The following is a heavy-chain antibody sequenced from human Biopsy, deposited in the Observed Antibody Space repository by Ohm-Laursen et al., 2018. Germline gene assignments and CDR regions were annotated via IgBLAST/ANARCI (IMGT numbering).Heavy chain of an antibody. J-gene: IGHJ4*02. CDR2: ISGNGEDR. CDR3: AKDSGGSPLGELFH. CDR1: GFTFTDYY. Sequence: GSLRLSCSASGFTFTDYYMSWVRQAPGKGLEWVAYISGNGEDRYYADSVKGRFTISRDNAKNSLYLQMNSLRAEDTALYYCAKDSGGSPLGELFHWGQGNLVTVSS. D-gene: IGHD3-16*01. V-gene: IGHV3-11*01.